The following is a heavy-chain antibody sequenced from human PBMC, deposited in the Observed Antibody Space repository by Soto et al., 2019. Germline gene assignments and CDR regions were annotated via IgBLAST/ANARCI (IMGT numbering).Heavy chain of an antibody. CDR1: GFTFSDYY. CDR2: ISSSGSTI. V-gene: IGHV3-11*01. D-gene: IGHD3-10*01. J-gene: IGHJ3*02. Sequence: PGGSLRLSCAASGFTFSDYYMSWIRQAPGKGLEWVSYISSSGSTIYYADSVKGRFTISRDNAKNSLYLQMNSLRAEDTAVYYCANFSGSYYSDDAFDIWGQGTMVTVSS. CDR3: ANFSGSYYSDDAFDI.